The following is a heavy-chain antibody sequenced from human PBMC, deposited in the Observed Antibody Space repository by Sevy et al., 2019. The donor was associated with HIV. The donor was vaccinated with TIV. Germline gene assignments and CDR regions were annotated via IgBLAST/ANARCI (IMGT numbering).Heavy chain of an antibody. Sequence: GGSLRLSCAASGFTFSSSSMTWVRQAPGKGLEWVATISQGGSEEYYVDSVKGRFTISRDNAKNSLYLQMNSLSAVDTAVYFRARFVSLGYWGHGTLVTVSS. D-gene: IGHD6-13*01. J-gene: IGHJ4*01. V-gene: IGHV3-7*01. CDR1: GFTFSSSS. CDR2: ISQGGSEE. CDR3: ARFVSLGY.